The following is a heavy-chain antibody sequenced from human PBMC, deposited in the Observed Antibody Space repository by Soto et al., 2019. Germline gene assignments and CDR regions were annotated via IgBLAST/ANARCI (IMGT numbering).Heavy chain of an antibody. CDR2: TYYRYEWYN. CDR3: ARLESSAYYHAFDI. CDR1: GDSVSSNSSA. Sequence: SQTLSLTCAISGDSVSSNSSAWNWVRHSPSRGLYWVGRTYYRYEWYNDYAVSMKSRITINPDTSKNQFSLQLNSVPPQDTAVYYCARLESSAYYHAFDIWGQGTMVTVSS. J-gene: IGHJ3*02. V-gene: IGHV6-1*01. D-gene: IGHD3-22*01.